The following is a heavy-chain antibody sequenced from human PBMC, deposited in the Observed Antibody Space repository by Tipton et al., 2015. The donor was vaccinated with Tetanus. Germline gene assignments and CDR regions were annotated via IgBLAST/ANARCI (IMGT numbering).Heavy chain of an antibody. Sequence: SLRLSCAASGFTFSSYSMNWVRQAPGKGLEWVSYISSSSSTIYYADSVKGRFTISRDNAKNSLYLQMNSLRDEDTAVYYCAREVVAARPGTLCYGMDVWGQGTTVTVSS. V-gene: IGHV3-48*02. CDR3: AREVVAARPGTLCYGMDV. CDR2: ISSSSSTI. D-gene: IGHD6-6*01. J-gene: IGHJ6*02. CDR1: GFTFSSYS.